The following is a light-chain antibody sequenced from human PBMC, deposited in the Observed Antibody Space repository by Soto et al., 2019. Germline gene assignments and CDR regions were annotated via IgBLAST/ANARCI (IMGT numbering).Light chain of an antibody. Sequence: DSQMTQSPSSLSASVGDRVTMTCRASQSISSYLNWYQQKPGKAPKLLIYAASTLQTGVPSRFSGSGSGTDFTLTISSLKPEDFATYYCQQSYSAPHTFGQGTKLEIK. J-gene: IGKJ2*01. V-gene: IGKV1-39*01. CDR1: QSISSY. CDR2: AAS. CDR3: QQSYSAPHT.